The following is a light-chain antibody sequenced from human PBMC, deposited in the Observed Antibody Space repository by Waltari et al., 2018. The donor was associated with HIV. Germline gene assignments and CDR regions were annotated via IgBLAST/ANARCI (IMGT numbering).Light chain of an antibody. CDR2: EVS. V-gene: IGLV2-14*01. CDR3: SSYTSTNTYV. J-gene: IGLJ1*01. CDR1: SSDVGGYNY. Sequence: QSALTQPASVSGSPEQSITISCTGTSSDVGGYNYVSWYQQHPGKAPKLMISEVSDRPSGVSNRFSGSKSANTASLTISGLQAEDEADYYCSSYTSTNTYVFGTGTKVTVL.